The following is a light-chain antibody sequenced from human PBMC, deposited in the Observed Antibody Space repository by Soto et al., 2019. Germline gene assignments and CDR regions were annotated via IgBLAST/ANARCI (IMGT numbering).Light chain of an antibody. CDR3: QQYDSLPFT. CDR2: DAS. Sequence: DIQMTQSPSSLSASIGDRVVITCQASRDIKNYLNWFQQKPGKAPKLLIYDASTLTTGVPSTFSAFGSARQFTLTISSLQPEDTATYYCQQYDSLPFTFGRGTKVEIK. V-gene: IGKV1-33*01. CDR1: RDIKNY. J-gene: IGKJ2*01.